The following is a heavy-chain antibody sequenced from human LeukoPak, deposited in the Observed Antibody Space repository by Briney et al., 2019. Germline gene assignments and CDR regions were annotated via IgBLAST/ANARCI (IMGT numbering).Heavy chain of an antibody. CDR2: ISGSGGST. V-gene: IGHV3-23*01. CDR1: GFTFSSYA. J-gene: IGHJ5*02. Sequence: GGSLRLSCAASGFTFSSYAMSWVRQAPGKGLEWVSAISGSGGSTYYADSVKGRFTISRDNSKNTLYLQMNSLRAEDTAVYYCAKDRDGTTSGLGGWFDPWGQGTLVTVSS. CDR3: AKDRDGTTSGLGGWFDP. D-gene: IGHD1-7*01.